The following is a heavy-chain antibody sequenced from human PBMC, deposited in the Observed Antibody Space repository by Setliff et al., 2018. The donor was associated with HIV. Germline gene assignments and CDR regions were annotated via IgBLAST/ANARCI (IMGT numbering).Heavy chain of an antibody. V-gene: IGHV4-59*11. CDR3: ARGSHASFWTGYGEMYFDP. Sequence: SETLSLTCTVSGGSISRHYWSWIRQPPGKGLEWIGSIYYSGSTNCNPSLKSRVTISVDTSRNQFSLRLNSVTAADTAVYYCARGSHASFWTGYGEMYFDPWGQGTQVTVSS. J-gene: IGHJ5*02. D-gene: IGHD3-3*01. CDR2: IYYSGST. CDR1: GGSISRHY.